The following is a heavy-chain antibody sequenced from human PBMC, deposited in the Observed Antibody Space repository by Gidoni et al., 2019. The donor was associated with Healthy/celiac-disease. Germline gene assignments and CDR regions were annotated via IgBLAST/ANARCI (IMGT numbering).Heavy chain of an antibody. J-gene: IGHJ2*01. CDR2: IYSGGST. CDR1: GFTVSSNY. CDR3: ARVIVVLHSSGWYRVNSDNYWYFDL. D-gene: IGHD6-19*01. Sequence: EVQLVESGGGLIQPGGSLRLSCAASGFTVSSNYLSWVRQAPGKGLEWVSVIYSGGSTYYADSVKGRFTISRDNSKNTLYLQMNSLRAEDTAVYYCARVIVVLHSSGWYRVNSDNYWYFDLWGRGTLVTVSS. V-gene: IGHV3-53*01.